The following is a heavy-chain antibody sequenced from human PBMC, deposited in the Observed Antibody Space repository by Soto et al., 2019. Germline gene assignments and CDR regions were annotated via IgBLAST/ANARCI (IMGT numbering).Heavy chain of an antibody. CDR3: ARHPDSSWFSYFET. CDR1: ADSLSSGSFY. CDR2: ISYRGST. V-gene: IGHV4-39*01. Sequence: SETLSLTCPVSADSLSSGSFYWGWIRQPPGKGLEWIGTISYRGSTYYNPSLKSRVTISVDTSKYQYSLKLNSVTAADTAVYYCARHPDSSWFSYFETWGQGILVTVSS. D-gene: IGHD6-13*01. J-gene: IGHJ4*02.